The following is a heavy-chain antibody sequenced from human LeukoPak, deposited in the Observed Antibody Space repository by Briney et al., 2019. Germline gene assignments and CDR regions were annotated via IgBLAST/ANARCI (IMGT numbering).Heavy chain of an antibody. CDR3: ARVGNIVVVTARTPDAFDI. CDR2: INPNSGGT. V-gene: IGHV1-2*02. CDR1: GYTFTGYY. J-gene: IGHJ3*02. D-gene: IGHD2-21*02. Sequence: GASVKVSCKASGYTFTGYYMHWVRQAPGQGLEWMGWINPNSGGTNYALKFQGRVTMTRDTSISTAYMELSRLRSDDTAVYYCARVGNIVVVTARTPDAFDIWGQGTMVTVSS.